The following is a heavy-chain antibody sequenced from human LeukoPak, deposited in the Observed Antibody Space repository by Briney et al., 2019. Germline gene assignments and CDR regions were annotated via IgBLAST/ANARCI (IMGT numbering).Heavy chain of an antibody. J-gene: IGHJ5*02. D-gene: IGHD2-2*01. V-gene: IGHV1-2*04. CDR3: ARGGIVVVPAAHNLFDP. CDR1: GYTFTGYY. Sequence: ASVKVSCKASGYTFTGYYMHWVRQAPGQGLEWMGWINPNSGGTNYAQKFQGWVTMTRDTSISTAYMELSRLRSDDTAVYYCARGGIVVVPAAHNLFDPWGQGTLVTVSS. CDR2: INPNSGGT.